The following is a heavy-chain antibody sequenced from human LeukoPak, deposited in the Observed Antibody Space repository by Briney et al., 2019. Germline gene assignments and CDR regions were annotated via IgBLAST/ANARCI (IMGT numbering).Heavy chain of an antibody. J-gene: IGHJ6*02. CDR3: ARYDARYGMDV. V-gene: IGHV3-30-3*01. D-gene: IGHD1-1*01. CDR1: GFTFSSYA. CDR2: ISYDGSNK. Sequence: GGCLRLSCAASGFTFSSYAMHWVRQAPGKGLEWVAVISYDGSNKYYADSVKGRFTISRDNSKNTLYLQMNSLRAEDTAVYYCARYDARYGMDVWGQGTTVTVSS.